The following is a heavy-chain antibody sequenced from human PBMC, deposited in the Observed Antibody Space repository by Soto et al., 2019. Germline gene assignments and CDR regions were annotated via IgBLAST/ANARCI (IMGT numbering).Heavy chain of an antibody. V-gene: IGHV2-5*01. CDR2: IYWNDDK. D-gene: IGHD2-15*01. Sequence: SGPTLVNPTQTLTLTCTFSGFSLSTSGVGVGWIRQPPGKALEWLALIYWNDDKRYSPSLKSRLTITKDTSKNQVVLTMTTMDPVDTATYYCAHRRAYCSGGSCYYYYYYMDVWGKGTTVTVSS. CDR1: GFSLSTSGVG. J-gene: IGHJ6*03. CDR3: AHRRAYCSGGSCYYYYYYMDV.